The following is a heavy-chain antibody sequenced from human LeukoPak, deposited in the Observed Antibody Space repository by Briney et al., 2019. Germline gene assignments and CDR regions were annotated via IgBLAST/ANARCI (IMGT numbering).Heavy chain of an antibody. CDR1: GGSLSGYY. CDR3: AKVYSSSSRDGFDV. Sequence: SETLSHTCAVYGGSLSGYYWSWIRQPPGKGLEWIGEINLSGSTNFNPSLKSRVTISVDTCKNQFSLRLSSVTAADTAVYYCAKVYSSSSRDGFDVWGQGTMVTVSS. J-gene: IGHJ3*01. V-gene: IGHV4-34*01. CDR2: INLSGST. D-gene: IGHD6-6*01.